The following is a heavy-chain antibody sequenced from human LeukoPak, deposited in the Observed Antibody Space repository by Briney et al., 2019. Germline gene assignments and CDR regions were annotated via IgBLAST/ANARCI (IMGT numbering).Heavy chain of an antibody. CDR2: IIPIFGTA. J-gene: IGHJ6*03. Sequence: ASVKVSCKASGGTFSSYAISWVRQAPGQGLEWMGGIIPIFGTANYAQKFQGRVTITTDESTSTAYMELSSLRSEDTAVYYCAREWTFDHLSSTSSCYYYMDVWGKGTTVTVSS. D-gene: IGHD2-2*01. CDR1: GGTFSSYA. CDR3: AREWTFDHLSSTSSCYYYMDV. V-gene: IGHV1-69*05.